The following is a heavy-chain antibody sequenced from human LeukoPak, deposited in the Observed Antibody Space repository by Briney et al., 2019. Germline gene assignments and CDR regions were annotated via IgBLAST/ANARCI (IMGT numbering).Heavy chain of an antibody. J-gene: IGHJ4*02. V-gene: IGHV1-46*01. CDR2: INPSGGST. D-gene: IGHD2-2*01. Sequence: ASVKVSCKASGYTFTRYYMHWVRQAPGQGLEWMGIINPSGGSTSYAQKFQGRVTMTRDTSTSTVYMELSSLRSEDTAVYYCARSSCSSTSCYAVSDCWGQGTLVTVSS. CDR1: GYTFTRYY. CDR3: ARSSCSSTSCYAVSDC.